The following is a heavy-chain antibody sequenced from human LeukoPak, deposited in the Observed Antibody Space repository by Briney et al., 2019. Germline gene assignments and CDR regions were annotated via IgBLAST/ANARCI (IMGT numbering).Heavy chain of an antibody. CDR1: GYSFTSYTFSNYY. J-gene: IGHJ3*02. D-gene: IGHD1-26*01. V-gene: IGHV1-46*01. Sequence: ASVTVSCKASGYSFTSYTFSNYYLHWVRQAPGQGLEWMGIINPSTVSTTYAQQFQGRVTMTRDTSTSTVYMELSSLTSEDTAVYYCARNGWVGARQLGAFDIWGQGTMVTVSP. CDR2: INPSTVST. CDR3: ARNGWVGARQLGAFDI.